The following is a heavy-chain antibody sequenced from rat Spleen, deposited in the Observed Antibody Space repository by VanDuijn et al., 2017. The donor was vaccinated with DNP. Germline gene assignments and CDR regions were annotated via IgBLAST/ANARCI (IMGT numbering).Heavy chain of an antibody. CDR1: GFTFSDYY. J-gene: IGHJ3*01. Sequence: EVQLVESGGGLVQPGRSMRLSCAASGFTFSDYYMAWVRQAPTKGLEWVSSISYDGGSTYYPDSVKGRFTISRDNAKNTLYLQMNSLRSEDTATYYCASPTTFAYWGQGTLVTVSS. D-gene: IGHD1-4*01. V-gene: IGHV5-22*01. CDR2: ISYDGGST. CDR3: ASPTTFAY.